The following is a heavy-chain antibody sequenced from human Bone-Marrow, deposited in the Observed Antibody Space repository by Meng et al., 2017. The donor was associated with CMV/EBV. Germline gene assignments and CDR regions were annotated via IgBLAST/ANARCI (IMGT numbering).Heavy chain of an antibody. CDR2: IYHNGTT. Sequence: SETLSLTCAVSGGSVSSSNGWNWVRQPPGKGLEWNGEIYHNGTTNYNTSLKSRVTISIDNSKNHFSLRLSSVTDADPAVYYCSRGGGMYPFDYWGQGILVTVSS. CDR1: GGSVSSSNG. J-gene: IGHJ4*02. V-gene: IGHV4-4*02. CDR3: SRGGGMYPFDY. D-gene: IGHD3-16*01.